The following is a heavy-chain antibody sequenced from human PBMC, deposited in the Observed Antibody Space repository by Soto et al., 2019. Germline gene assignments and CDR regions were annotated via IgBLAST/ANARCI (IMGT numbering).Heavy chain of an antibody. V-gene: IGHV1-69*06. CDR1: GGTFSSYA. Sequence: QVQLVQSGAEVKKPGSSVKVSCKASGGTFSSYAISWVRQAPGQGLEWMGGIIPIFGTANYAQKFQGRVMITADKSTSTAYMELSSLRSEDTAVYYCASAVDCSSTSCYTEYFQHWGQGTLVTVSS. D-gene: IGHD2-2*01. CDR3: ASAVDCSSTSCYTEYFQH. J-gene: IGHJ1*01. CDR2: IIPIFGTA.